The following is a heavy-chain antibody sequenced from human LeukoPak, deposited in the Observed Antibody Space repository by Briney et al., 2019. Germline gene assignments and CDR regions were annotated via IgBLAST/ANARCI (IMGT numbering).Heavy chain of an antibody. CDR2: IGSKASGGTI. CDR3: TRGQKDFDY. CDR1: GLTFGDSG. J-gene: IGHJ4*02. Sequence: PGRSLRLSCIVPGLTFGDSGMSWVRQAPGKGPGWIGFIGSKASGGTIEYAASVKGRFTISRDDSKSIAYLQMNSLKTEDTAIYYCTRGQKDFDYWGQGTLVTVSS. V-gene: IGHV3-49*04.